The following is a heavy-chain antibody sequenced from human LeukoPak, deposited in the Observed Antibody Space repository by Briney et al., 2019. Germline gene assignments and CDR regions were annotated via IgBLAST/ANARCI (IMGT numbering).Heavy chain of an antibody. CDR1: GYSISSGYY. CDR3: ARDASGSYSSGY. J-gene: IGHJ4*02. Sequence: SETLSLTCTVSGYSISSGYYWGWIRQPPGKWLEWIGSIYHSGSTYYNPSLKSRVTISVDTSKNQFSLKLSSVTAADTAVYYCARDASGSYSSGYWGQGTLVTVSS. V-gene: IGHV4-38-2*02. CDR2: IYHSGST. D-gene: IGHD1-26*01.